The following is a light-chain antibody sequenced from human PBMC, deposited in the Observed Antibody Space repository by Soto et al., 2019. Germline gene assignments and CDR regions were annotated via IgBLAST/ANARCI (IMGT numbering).Light chain of an antibody. CDR3: NSYTSSSNHVV. Sequence: QSALTQPASVSGSPGQSITISCTGTSSDVGGYNYVSWYQQHPGKAPKLMIYDVSNRPSGVSNRFSGSKSGNTASLTISGLQAEDEADYYCNSYTSSSNHVVFGGGTKLTVL. CDR1: SSDVGGYNY. V-gene: IGLV2-14*01. CDR2: DVS. J-gene: IGLJ2*01.